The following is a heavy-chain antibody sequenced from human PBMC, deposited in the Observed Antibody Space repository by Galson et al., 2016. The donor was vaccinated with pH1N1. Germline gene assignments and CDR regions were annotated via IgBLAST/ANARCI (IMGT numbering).Heavy chain of an antibody. CDR1: GFSFSSYW. CDR2: IKQYGGEK. D-gene: IGHD3-10*01. V-gene: IGHV3-7*01. J-gene: IGHJ6*02. CDR3: TRDLGGEDYYNGMDV. Sequence: SLRLSCAASGFSFSSYWMSWVRQAPGKGLEWVANIKQYGGEKYYVDSVKGRFTISRDNAKNSLYLQMNSLRAEDTAVYYCTRDLGGEDYYNGMDVWGQGTTVTVSS.